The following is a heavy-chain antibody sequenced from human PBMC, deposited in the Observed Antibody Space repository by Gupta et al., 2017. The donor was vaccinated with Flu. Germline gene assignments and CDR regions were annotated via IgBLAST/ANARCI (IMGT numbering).Heavy chain of an antibody. J-gene: IGHJ6*04. D-gene: IGHD3-16*01. CDR1: EFSFSTYD. V-gene: IGHV3-23*01. CDR2: ISGGGGSI. CDR3: AKDEGVMVIPPALDV. Sequence: EFSFSTYDMNWVRQAPGKGLDWVAGISGGGGSIHYADSVRGRFTISRDNSKNTLFLQMDSLRVEDSAVYYCAKDEGVMVIPPALDVWGKGTTVIVSS.